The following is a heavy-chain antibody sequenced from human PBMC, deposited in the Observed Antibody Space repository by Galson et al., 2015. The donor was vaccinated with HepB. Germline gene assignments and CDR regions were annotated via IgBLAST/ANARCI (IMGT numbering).Heavy chain of an antibody. CDR3: ARTRGSGTSWYGVDY. V-gene: IGHV6-1*01. CDR1: GDSVSSNSAA. CDR2: TYYRSKGFN. D-gene: IGHD6-13*01. Sequence: CAISGDSVSSNSAAWNWIRQSPSRGLEWLGRTYYRSKGFNDYATSVKSRITINPDTAKNQFSLQLNSVTPEDTAVYFCARTRGSGTSWYGVDYWGQGTLVTVSS. J-gene: IGHJ4*02.